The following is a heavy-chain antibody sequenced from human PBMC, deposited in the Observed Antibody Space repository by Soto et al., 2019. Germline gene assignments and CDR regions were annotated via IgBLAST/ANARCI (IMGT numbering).Heavy chain of an antibody. D-gene: IGHD3-16*02. V-gene: IGHV3-9*01. CDR3: AKEGHYDYIWGSYRPRGFDY. Sequence: VQLVESGGGLVQPGRSLRLSCAASGFTFDDYAMHWVRQAPGKGLEWVSGISWNSGSIGYADSVKGRFTISRDNAKNSLYLQMNSLRAEDTALYYCAKEGHYDYIWGSYRPRGFDYWGQGTLVTVSS. CDR1: GFTFDDYA. J-gene: IGHJ4*02. CDR2: ISWNSGSI.